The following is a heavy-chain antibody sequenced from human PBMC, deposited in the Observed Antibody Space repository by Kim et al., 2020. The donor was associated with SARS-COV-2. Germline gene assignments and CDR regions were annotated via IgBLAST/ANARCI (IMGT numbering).Heavy chain of an antibody. Sequence: GGSLRLSCAASGFTFSFYVMHWVRQAPGKGPEWVASITADGSNEYYADSGRGRFTISRDNSKNTLYLQMNNLSAEDTAVYFCARAIVAVVAGTEYWGQGTLVTVSS. V-gene: IGHV3-30*04. CDR2: ITADGSNE. CDR1: GFTFSFYV. J-gene: IGHJ4*02. CDR3: ARAIVAVVAGTEY. D-gene: IGHD2-15*01.